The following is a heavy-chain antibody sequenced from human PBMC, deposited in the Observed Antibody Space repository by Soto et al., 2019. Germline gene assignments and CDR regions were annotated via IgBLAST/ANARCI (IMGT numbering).Heavy chain of an antibody. D-gene: IGHD2-15*01. J-gene: IGHJ3*02. CDR3: ARELAYCSGGNCYMEGAFDI. Sequence: GGSLRLSCAASGFTFSSYAMSWVRQAPGKGLEWVSVISGSGDSTYYADSVKGRFTISRDNSKNTLYLQMNSLRAEDTAVYYCARELAYCSGGNCYMEGAFDIWGQGTMVTVS. CDR2: ISGSGDST. CDR1: GFTFSSYA. V-gene: IGHV3-23*01.